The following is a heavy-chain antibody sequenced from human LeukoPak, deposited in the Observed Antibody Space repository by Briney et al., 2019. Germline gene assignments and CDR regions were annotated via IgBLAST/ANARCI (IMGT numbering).Heavy chain of an antibody. CDR3: AELGITMIGGV. J-gene: IGHJ6*04. CDR2: ISGSGITI. D-gene: IGHD3-10*02. Sequence: GGSLRLSYAASGFTFSSYEMNWVRQAPGKGLEWVSYISGSGITIYYADSVKGRFTISRDNAENSLFLQVNSLRAEDTAVYYCAELGITMIGGVWGKGTTVTISS. CDR1: GFTFSSYE. V-gene: IGHV3-48*03.